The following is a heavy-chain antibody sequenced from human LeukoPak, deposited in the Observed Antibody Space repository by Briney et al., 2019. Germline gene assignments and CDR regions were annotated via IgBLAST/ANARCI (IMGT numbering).Heavy chain of an antibody. V-gene: IGHV3-30-3*01. CDR2: ISYDGSNK. CDR3: ARDSGEFDY. J-gene: IGHJ4*02. D-gene: IGHD3-10*01. CDR1: GFTFSSYA. Sequence: GGSLRLSCAASGFTFSSYAMHWVRQAPGKGLEWVAVISYDGSNKYYADSVKGRFTISRDNSKNTLYLQMNSLRAEDTAVYYCARDSGEFDYWGQGTLVTVSS.